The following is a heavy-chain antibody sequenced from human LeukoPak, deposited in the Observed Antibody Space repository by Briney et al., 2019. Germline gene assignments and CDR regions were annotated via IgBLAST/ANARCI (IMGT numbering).Heavy chain of an antibody. J-gene: IGHJ4*02. CDR1: GGSINSYY. V-gene: IGHV4-59*01. Sequence: SETLSLTCTVSGGSINSYYWSWIRQPPGKGLEWVGYIYYSGSTNYKPSLKRRVTISVDTSKNQFSLKVSSVTAAVTAVYYCASSRSSSGWSLIDYWGQGALVTVSS. CDR3: ASSRSSSGWSLIDY. D-gene: IGHD6-19*01. CDR2: IYYSGST.